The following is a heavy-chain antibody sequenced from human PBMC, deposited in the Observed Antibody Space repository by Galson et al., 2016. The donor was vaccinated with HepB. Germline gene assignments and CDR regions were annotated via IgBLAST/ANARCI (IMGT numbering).Heavy chain of an antibody. D-gene: IGHD5-18*01. CDR3: ARGPGIQRWLLFDY. V-gene: IGHV3-30*15. J-gene: IGHJ4*02. CDR2: ISYHGNDK. Sequence: SLRLSCAASGFDFGGHAMHWVRQAPGRGLEWVSVISYHGNDKFYVDSVRGRFTVSRDNSRDILYLQMSRLRPEDTAVYYCARGPGIQRWLLFDYWGQGARVTVSS. CDR1: GFDFGGHA.